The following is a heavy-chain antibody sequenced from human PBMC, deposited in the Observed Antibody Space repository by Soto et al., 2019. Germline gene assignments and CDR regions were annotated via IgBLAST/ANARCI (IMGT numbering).Heavy chain of an antibody. CDR1: GFTFSSYG. V-gene: IGHV3-33*01. J-gene: IGHJ4*02. CDR3: ARDRGYDFWSGYYNWAHFDY. Sequence: PGGSLRLSCAASGFTFSSYGMHWVRQAPGKGLEWVAVIWYDGSNKYYADSVKGRFTISRDNSKNTLYLQMNSLRAEDTAVYYCARDRGYDFWSGYYNWAHFDYWGQGTLVTVSS. D-gene: IGHD3-3*01. CDR2: IWYDGSNK.